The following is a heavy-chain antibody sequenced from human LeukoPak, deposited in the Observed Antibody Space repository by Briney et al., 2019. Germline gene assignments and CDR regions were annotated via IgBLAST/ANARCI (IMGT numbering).Heavy chain of an antibody. D-gene: IGHD4-23*01. CDR3: ATYYGGNSGAFDI. V-gene: IGHV1-46*01. Sequence: GASVKVSCKAFGYTFTSNYMHWVRQAPGQGPEWMGVISPSGGSTTYAQKFQGRVTLTRDMSTSTDYLELSSLRSEDTAVYYCATYYGGNSGAFDIWGQGTMVTVSS. CDR1: GYTFTSNY. CDR2: ISPSGGST. J-gene: IGHJ3*02.